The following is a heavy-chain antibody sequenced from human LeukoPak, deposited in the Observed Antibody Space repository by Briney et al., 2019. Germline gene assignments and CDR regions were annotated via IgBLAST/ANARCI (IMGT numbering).Heavy chain of an antibody. V-gene: IGHV3-7*03. Sequence: GGSLRLSCAASGFTFSSYWMSWVRQAPGKGLEWVANIKQDGSEKYYVDSVKGRFTISRDNAKNSLYLQMNSLRAEDTAVYYCARDRVKGAAAGSNYWGQGTLVTVPS. D-gene: IGHD6-13*01. CDR1: GFTFSSYW. CDR3: ARDRVKGAAAGSNY. CDR2: IKQDGSEK. J-gene: IGHJ4*02.